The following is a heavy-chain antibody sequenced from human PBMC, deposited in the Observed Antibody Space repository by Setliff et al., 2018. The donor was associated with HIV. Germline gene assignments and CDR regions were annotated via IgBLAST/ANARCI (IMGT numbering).Heavy chain of an antibody. CDR2: IYHSGRT. Sequence: SETLSLTCAVSGGSISSLNWWSWVRQPPGKGLEWSGEIYHSGRTSYNPSLKSRASISVDKSKNQFSLKLSSVTAADTAVYYCARWDSMGYGSGSVVKWFDPWGQGTLVTVSS. CDR3: ARWDSMGYGSGSVVKWFDP. CDR1: GGSISSLNW. D-gene: IGHD3-10*01. V-gene: IGHV4-4*02. J-gene: IGHJ5*02.